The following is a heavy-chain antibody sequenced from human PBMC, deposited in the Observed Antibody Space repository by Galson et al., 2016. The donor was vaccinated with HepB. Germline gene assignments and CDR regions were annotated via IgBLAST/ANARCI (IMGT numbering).Heavy chain of an antibody. CDR2: ISNDGSNK. J-gene: IGHJ6*04. CDR1: GFIFRSYA. D-gene: IGHD1-1*01. CDR3: ARFIASPWNDYYYYGMDV. Sequence: LRLSCADSGFIFRSYAMNWVRQAPGKGLEWLAVISNDGSNKYFADSVKGRFTISRDSSKNTLYLQMNSLRAEDTAVYYCARFIASPWNDYYYYGMDVWGKGTTVTVSS. V-gene: IGHV3-30-3*01.